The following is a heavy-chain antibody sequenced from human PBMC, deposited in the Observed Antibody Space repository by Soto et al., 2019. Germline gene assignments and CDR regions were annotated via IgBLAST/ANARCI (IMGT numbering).Heavy chain of an antibody. CDR1: GLTFTKYA. CDR3: AKRSGFDSGLFDY. V-gene: IGHV3-23*01. CDR2: ISGSGSAT. Sequence: GESLKISCAVSGLTFTKYAMSWVRQAPGKGLEWVSAISGSGSATHYADSVKGRFTISRDNSKNTLSLQMNSLRVEDTAIYFCAKRSGFDSGLFDYWGQGTLVTVSS. D-gene: IGHD5-12*01. J-gene: IGHJ4*02.